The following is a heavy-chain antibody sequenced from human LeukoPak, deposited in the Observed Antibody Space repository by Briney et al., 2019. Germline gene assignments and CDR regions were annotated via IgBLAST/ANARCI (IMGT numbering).Heavy chain of an antibody. D-gene: IGHD3-10*01. CDR1: GYTFTTYA. J-gene: IGHJ4*02. CDR2: SSGPNGNT. V-gene: IGHV1-18*04. Sequence: ASVKSSCKTSGYTFTTYAISRVRQAPGQRREWMGWSSGPNGNTKYAQKVQGRVTMTTDTSTTTAYMEVGSLRSDDTAVYYCARDRDRMVQGVTALFDYWGQGTLVTVSS. CDR3: ARDRDRMVQGVTALFDY.